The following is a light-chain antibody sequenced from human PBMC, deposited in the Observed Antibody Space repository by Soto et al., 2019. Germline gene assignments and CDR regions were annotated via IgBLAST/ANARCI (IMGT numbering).Light chain of an antibody. CDR1: QSVKTF. V-gene: IGKV3-20*01. CDR3: QQHGTSPIT. Sequence: EIVLTQSPATLSLSPGERATFSCRASQSVKTFLVWYQQKPGQAPRLLIYDASSRATGIPDRFSGSGSGTDFTLTISRLEPEDFAVYYCQQHGTSPITFGQGTRLEIK. CDR2: DAS. J-gene: IGKJ5*01.